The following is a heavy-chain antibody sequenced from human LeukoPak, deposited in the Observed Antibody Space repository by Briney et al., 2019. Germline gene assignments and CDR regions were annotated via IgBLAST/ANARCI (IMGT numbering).Heavy chain of an antibody. J-gene: IGHJ4*02. D-gene: IGHD1-26*01. Sequence: GGSLGLSCAASGFSLSTYWMSWVRQAPGKGLEWVANIKQDGSEEYYGDSVKGRFTISRDNAKNSLYLQMNRLRAEDTAVYHCARWDSGSFYGIGDWGQGTLVTVSS. V-gene: IGHV3-7*01. CDR3: ARWDSGSFYGIGD. CDR2: IKQDGSEE. CDR1: GFSLSTYW.